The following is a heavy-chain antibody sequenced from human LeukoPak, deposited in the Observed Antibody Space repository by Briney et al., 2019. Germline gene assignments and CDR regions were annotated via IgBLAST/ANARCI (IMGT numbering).Heavy chain of an antibody. V-gene: IGHV5-51*01. CDR1: GCRFTSYW. CDR3: ARWTGDYYGSGEYYFDY. D-gene: IGHD3-10*01. CDR2: IYPGDSDT. J-gene: IGHJ4*02. Sequence: GEALKISWKGSGCRFTSYWIGWVRQMPGKGLEGMGIIYPGDSDTRYSPSFQGQVTISAHQSISTAYLQWSSLEASDTAMYYCARWTGDYYGSGEYYFDYWGQGTLVTVSS.